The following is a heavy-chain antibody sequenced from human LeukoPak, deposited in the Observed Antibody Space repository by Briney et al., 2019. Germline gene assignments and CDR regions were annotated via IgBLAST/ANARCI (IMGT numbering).Heavy chain of an antibody. Sequence: HPGGSLRLSCAASGFTFSSYWMHWVRQAPGKGLEWVSAISGSGGSTYYADSVKGRFTISRDNSKNTLYLQMNSLRAEDTAVYYCAKDSSSWRQYFDIWGQGTMVTVSS. V-gene: IGHV3-23*01. D-gene: IGHD6-13*01. CDR1: GFTFSSYW. CDR2: ISGSGGST. CDR3: AKDSSSWRQYFDI. J-gene: IGHJ3*02.